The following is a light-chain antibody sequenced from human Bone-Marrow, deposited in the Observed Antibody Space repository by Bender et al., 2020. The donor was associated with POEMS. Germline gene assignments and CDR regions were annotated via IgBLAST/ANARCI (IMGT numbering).Light chain of an antibody. CDR3: ITYTSSSSLV. Sequence: QSALTQPASVSGSPGQSITISCTGTSSDIGGYNYVSWYQQHPGKAPKLMILDLNTRPTGVSKRLSGYKSGNTASLTISGLQAEEEADYFCITYTSSSSLVFGGGTELTVL. CDR1: SSDIGGYNY. CDR2: DLN. V-gene: IGLV2-14*03. J-gene: IGLJ3*02.